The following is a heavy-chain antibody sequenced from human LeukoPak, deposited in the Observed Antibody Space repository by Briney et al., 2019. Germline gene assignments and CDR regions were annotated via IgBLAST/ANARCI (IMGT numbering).Heavy chain of an antibody. CDR1: GFTFSSYA. CDR3: AKGVGCTNGVCYTFDY. D-gene: IGHD2-8*01. V-gene: IGHV3-23*01. J-gene: IGHJ4*02. CDR2: ISGSGGST. Sequence: SGGSLRLSCAASGFTFSSYAMSWVRQAPGKGLEWVSAISGSGGSTYYADSVKGRFTISRDNSKNTLYLQVNSLRAEDTAVYSCAKGVGCTNGVCYTFDYWGQGTLVTVSS.